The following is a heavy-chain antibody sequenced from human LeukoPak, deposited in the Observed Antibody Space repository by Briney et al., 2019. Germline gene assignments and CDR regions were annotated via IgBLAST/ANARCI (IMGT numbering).Heavy chain of an antibody. J-gene: IGHJ4*02. D-gene: IGHD2-15*01. CDR3: AKSGLNRFDY. CDR2: ISGSGGSGST. Sequence: GGSLRLSCAASGFTFSSYWMHWVRQAPGKGLEWVSGISGSGGSGSTYYADSVKGRFTISRDNSKNTLFLQTNSLRAEDTAVYYCAKSGLNRFDYWGQGTLVTVSS. V-gene: IGHV3-23*01. CDR1: GFTFSSYW.